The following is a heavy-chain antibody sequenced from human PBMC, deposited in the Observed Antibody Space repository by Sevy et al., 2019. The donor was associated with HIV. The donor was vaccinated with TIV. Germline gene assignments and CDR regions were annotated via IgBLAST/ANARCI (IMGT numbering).Heavy chain of an antibody. Sequence: GGSLGLSCAASGFTFISYAVTWVRQAPGKGLEWVSTISPSGGSTYYADSVKGRFTISRDNSKNTLYLQINSLRAEDTAVYYCAKEHISGYDWGQGTLVTVSS. V-gene: IGHV3-23*01. CDR3: AKEHISGYD. D-gene: IGHD5-12*01. CDR2: ISPSGGST. J-gene: IGHJ4*02. CDR1: GFTFISYA.